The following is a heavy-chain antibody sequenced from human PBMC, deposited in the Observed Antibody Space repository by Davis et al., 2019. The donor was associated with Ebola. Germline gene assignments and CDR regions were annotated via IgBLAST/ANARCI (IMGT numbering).Heavy chain of an antibody. CDR1: GYTFTKYD. D-gene: IGHD3-22*01. V-gene: IGHV1-8*03. J-gene: IGHJ5*02. Sequence: ASVKVSCKASGYTFTKYDIAWVRQASGQGLEWMGWMNHNSGNTGYAQKFQGRVTITADESTSTAYMELSSLRSEDTAVYYCARTYYYDSSGYYSGYWFDPWGQGTLVTVSS. CDR2: MNHNSGNT. CDR3: ARTYYYDSSGYYSGYWFDP.